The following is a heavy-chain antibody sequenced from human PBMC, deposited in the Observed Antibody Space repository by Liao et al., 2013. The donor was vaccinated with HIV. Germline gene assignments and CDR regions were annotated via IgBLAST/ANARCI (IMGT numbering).Heavy chain of an antibody. CDR1: GGSISSYY. CDR2: IYTSGST. CDR3: ARDYDILTGAPLYYMDV. D-gene: IGHD3-9*01. Sequence: QVQLQESGPGLVKPSETLSLTCTVSGGSISSYYWSWIRQPAGKGLEWIGRIYTSGSTNYNPSLKSRVTMSVDTSKNQFSLKLNSVTAADTAVYYCARDYDILTGAPLYYMDVWGKGTTVTVSS. V-gene: IGHV4-4*07. J-gene: IGHJ6*03.